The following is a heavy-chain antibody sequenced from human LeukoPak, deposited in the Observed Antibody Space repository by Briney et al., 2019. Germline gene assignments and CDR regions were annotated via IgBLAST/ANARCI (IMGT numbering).Heavy chain of an antibody. CDR2: IYYSGSS. V-gene: IGHV4-38-2*01. Sequence: SETLSLTCAVPGFSISSAYYWGWIRQPPGKGLDWIGSIYYSGSSYYNSSLKSRVSISVDTSKNQFSLKLSSVTATDTAVYYCARIRMGRIVVVPASFDFWGQGTLVTVSS. J-gene: IGHJ4*02. CDR1: GFSISSAYY. D-gene: IGHD2-2*01. CDR3: ARIRMGRIVVVPASFDF.